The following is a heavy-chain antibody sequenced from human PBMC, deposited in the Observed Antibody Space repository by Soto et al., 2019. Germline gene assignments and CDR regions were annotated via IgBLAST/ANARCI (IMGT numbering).Heavy chain of an antibody. CDR3: ARETTIFGVVWWFDH. V-gene: IGHV4-30-4*02. CDR2: IYYSGST. D-gene: IGHD3-3*01. CDR1: GRSIAIGDYY. Sequence: SXTLSLPCTVSGRSIAIGDYYWSWIRQPPGKGLEWIGYIYYSGSTYYNPSLKSRVTISVDTSKNQFSLKLSSVTAADTAVYYCARETTIFGVVWWFDHWGQGSLVTVSS. J-gene: IGHJ5*02.